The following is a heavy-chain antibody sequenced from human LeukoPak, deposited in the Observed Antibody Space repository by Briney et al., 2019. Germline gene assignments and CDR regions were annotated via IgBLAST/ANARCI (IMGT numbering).Heavy chain of an antibody. D-gene: IGHD3-22*01. J-gene: IGHJ5*02. Sequence: PSETLSLTCTVSGGSISSGDYYWSWIRQPPGKGLEWIMYIYFSGSTYYNPSLKSRVTISVDTSKNQFSLKLSSVTAADTGVYYCAGSSGPAGCFDPWGQGTLVTVSS. CDR2: IYFSGST. CDR3: AGSSGPAGCFDP. V-gene: IGHV4-30-4*08. CDR1: GGSISSGDYY.